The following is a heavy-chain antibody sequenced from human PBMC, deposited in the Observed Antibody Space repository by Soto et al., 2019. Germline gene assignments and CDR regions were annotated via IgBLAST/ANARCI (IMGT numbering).Heavy chain of an antibody. CDR1: GFTFTSSA. J-gene: IGHJ6*02. D-gene: IGHD3-16*02. CDR3: AADMIMFGGVIIIPIYGTEV. Sequence: GASVKVSCKASGFTFTSSAVQWVRQARGQRLEWIGWIVVGSGNTNYAQKFQERVTITRDMSTSTAYMELSSLRSEDTAVYYCAADMIMFGGVIIIPIYGTEVWGQETTVTVSS. CDR2: IVVGSGNT. V-gene: IGHV1-58*01.